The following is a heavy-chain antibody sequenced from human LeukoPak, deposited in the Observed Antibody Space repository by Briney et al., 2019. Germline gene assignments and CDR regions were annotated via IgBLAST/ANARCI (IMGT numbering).Heavy chain of an antibody. CDR1: GFTFSSYW. J-gene: IGHJ3*02. Sequence: GGSLRLSCAASGFTFSSYWMHWVRQAPGKGLVWVSRINSDGSSTSYADSVKGRFTISRDNAKNTLYLQMNSLGAEDTAVYYCARVKRWLQLLAFDIWGQGTMVTVSS. D-gene: IGHD5-24*01. V-gene: IGHV3-74*01. CDR2: INSDGSST. CDR3: ARVKRWLQLLAFDI.